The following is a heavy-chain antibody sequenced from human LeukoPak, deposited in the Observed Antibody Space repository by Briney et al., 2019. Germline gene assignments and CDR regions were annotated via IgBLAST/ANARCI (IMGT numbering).Heavy chain of an antibody. V-gene: IGHV6-1*01. CDR2: TYYRSKWYT. J-gene: IGHJ6*02. CDR3: TREKDGVDV. Sequence: SQTLSLTCALPGDTLSSNSPTWNWIRQSPSRGLEWLGRTYYRSKWYTDYAISVKSRITINADTSKNQCALQLNSVTPEDTAVYYCTREKDGVDVWGQGTTVTVSS. CDR1: GDTLSSNSPT.